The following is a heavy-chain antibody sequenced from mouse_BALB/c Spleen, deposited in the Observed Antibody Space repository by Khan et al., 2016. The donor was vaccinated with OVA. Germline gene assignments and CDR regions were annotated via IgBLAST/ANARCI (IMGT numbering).Heavy chain of an antibody. D-gene: IGHD2-10*01. CDR1: GYTFKNYG. CDR3: ARPPYFSYVMVY. V-gene: IGHV9-3-1*01. J-gene: IGHJ4*01. Sequence: QIQLVQSGPELKKPGETVKISCKASGYTFKNYGMNWVKQTPGQGLKWMGWINTYTGEPTYVDDFKGRFAFSLETSASTAYLQINNLKNEDTATYFCARPPYFSYVMVYWGQGTSVTVSS. CDR2: INTYTGEP.